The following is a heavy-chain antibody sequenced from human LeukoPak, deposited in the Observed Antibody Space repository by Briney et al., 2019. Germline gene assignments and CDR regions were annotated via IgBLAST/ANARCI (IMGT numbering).Heavy chain of an antibody. CDR2: IYYSGST. CDR1: GGSISSGDYY. D-gene: IGHD5-18*01. V-gene: IGHV4-30-4*08. Sequence: SETLSLTCTVSGGSISSGDYYWSWIRQPPGKGLEWIGYIYYSGSTYYNPSLKSRVTISVDTSKNQFSLKLGSVTAADTAVYYCARGARGYSYGLIGWGQGTLVTVSS. J-gene: IGHJ4*02. CDR3: ARGARGYSYGLIG.